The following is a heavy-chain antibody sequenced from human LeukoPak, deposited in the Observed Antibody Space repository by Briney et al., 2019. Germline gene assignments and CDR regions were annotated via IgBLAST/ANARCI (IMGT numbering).Heavy chain of an antibody. CDR1: GGSISSCY. V-gene: IGHV4-59*08. CDR3: ARHRIVVVPAAMPFYYYYGMDV. Sequence: SETLSLTCTVSGGSISSCYWSWIRQPPGKGLEWIGYIYYSGSTNYNPSLKSRVTISVDTSKNQFSLKLSSVTAADTAVYYCARHRIVVVPAAMPFYYYYGMDVWGQGTTVTVSS. CDR2: IYYSGST. J-gene: IGHJ6*02. D-gene: IGHD2-2*01.